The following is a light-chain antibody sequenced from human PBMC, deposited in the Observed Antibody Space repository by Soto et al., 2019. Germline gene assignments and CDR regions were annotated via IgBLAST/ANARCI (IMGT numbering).Light chain of an antibody. CDR3: QQYGTSPWT. CDR2: GAS. Sequence: EIVLTQSPGTLSLSPGERATLSCWASQSVDSRYLAWYQQKPGQAPRLLIYGASSRATGIPDRFTGSGSGTGFTLTISRLEPEDFAVYYCQQYGTSPWTFGQGTKVDIK. J-gene: IGKJ1*01. CDR1: QSVDSRY. V-gene: IGKV3-20*01.